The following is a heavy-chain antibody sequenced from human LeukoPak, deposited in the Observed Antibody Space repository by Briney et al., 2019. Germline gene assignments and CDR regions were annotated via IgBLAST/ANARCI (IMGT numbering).Heavy chain of an antibody. J-gene: IGHJ4*02. D-gene: IGHD3-16*01. Sequence: GGSLRLSCAASGFTFSSYAMSWVRQAPGKGLEWVSAISGSGGSTYYADSVKGRFTISRDNSKNTLYLQMNSLRAEDTAVYYCARGPGGAYVTYYFDSWGLGTLVTVSS. CDR3: ARGPGGAYVTYYFDS. CDR2: ISGSGGST. V-gene: IGHV3-23*01. CDR1: GFTFSSYA.